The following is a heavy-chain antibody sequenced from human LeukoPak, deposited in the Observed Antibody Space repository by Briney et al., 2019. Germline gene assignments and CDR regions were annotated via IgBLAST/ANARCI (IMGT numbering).Heavy chain of an antibody. CDR2: IRYDGSNK. V-gene: IGHV3-30*02. CDR3: AKDKSITMVRGVIITPQHYYYYMDV. J-gene: IGHJ6*03. CDR1: GFTFSSYG. Sequence: GGSLRLSCAASGFTFSSYGMHWVRQAPGKGLEWVAFIRYDGSNKYYADSVKGRFTISRDNSKNTLYLQMNSLRAEDTAVYYCAKDKSITMVRGVIITPQHYYYYMDVWGKGTTVTISS. D-gene: IGHD3-10*01.